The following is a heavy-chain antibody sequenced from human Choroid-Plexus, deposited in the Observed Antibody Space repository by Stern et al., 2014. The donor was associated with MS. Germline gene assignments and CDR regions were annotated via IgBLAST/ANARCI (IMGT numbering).Heavy chain of an antibody. CDR1: GFTFGSCA. J-gene: IGHJ5*02. D-gene: IGHD2/OR15-2a*01. Sequence: QVQLVESGGGVVQPGRPLRLSCVASGFTFGSCAMHWDRQAPGKGLEWVAGVSYDGSNKYYADSVKGRFTISRDNSQNTLYMQMSSLRPEDTAVYYCAKDRQYLTYFFDHWGQGSLVTVSS. CDR3: AKDRQYLTYFFDH. V-gene: IGHV3-30*18. CDR2: VSYDGSNK.